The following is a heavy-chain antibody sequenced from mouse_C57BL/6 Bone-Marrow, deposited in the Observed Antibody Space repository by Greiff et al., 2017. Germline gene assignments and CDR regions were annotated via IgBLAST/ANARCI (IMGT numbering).Heavy chain of an antibody. Sequence: EVQRVESGGGLVQPGGSLKLSCAASGFTFSDYYMCWVRQTPEKRLEWVAYISNGGGSTYYPDTVKGRFTISRDNAKNTLYLQMSRLKSEDTAMYYCARRGDDYDPYYYAMDYWGQGTSVTVSS. CDR3: ARRGDDYDPYYYAMDY. V-gene: IGHV5-12*01. D-gene: IGHD2-4*01. CDR2: ISNGGGST. CDR1: GFTFSDYY. J-gene: IGHJ4*01.